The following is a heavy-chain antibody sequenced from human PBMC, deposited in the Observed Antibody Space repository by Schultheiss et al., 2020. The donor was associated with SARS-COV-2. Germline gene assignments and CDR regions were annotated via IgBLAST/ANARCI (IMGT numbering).Heavy chain of an antibody. D-gene: IGHD4-17*01. Sequence: ESLKISCTVSGYSISSGYYWGWIRQPPGKGLEWIGYIYYTGGTNYNPSLKSRVTISLDTSKNQFSLKLSSVTAADTAVYYCARVPYGDPYWYFDLWGRGTLVTVSS. J-gene: IGHJ2*01. V-gene: IGHV4-38-2*02. CDR2: IYYTGGT. CDR1: GYSISSGYY. CDR3: ARVPYGDPYWYFDL.